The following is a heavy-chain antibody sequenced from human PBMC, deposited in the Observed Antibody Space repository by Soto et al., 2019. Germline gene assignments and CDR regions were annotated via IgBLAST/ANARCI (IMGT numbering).Heavy chain of an antibody. CDR1: GFTFSTYA. V-gene: IGHV3-30-3*01. Sequence: QVQLVESGGGVVQPGRSLRLSCAASGFTFSTYAIHWVRQAPGKGLEWVAVISYDGSNKYYADSVKGRFTISRDNSKKPLYLQMNSLRVEDTAVYYCARGGGRLGGKDYWGQGILVIVSS. D-gene: IGHD3-16*01. J-gene: IGHJ4*02. CDR2: ISYDGSNK. CDR3: ARGGGRLGGKDY.